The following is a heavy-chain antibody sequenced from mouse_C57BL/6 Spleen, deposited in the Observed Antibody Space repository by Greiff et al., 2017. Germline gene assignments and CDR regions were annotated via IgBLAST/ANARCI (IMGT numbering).Heavy chain of an antibody. J-gene: IGHJ4*01. V-gene: IGHV1-55*01. CDR3: ARSYDYDVYAMDY. CDR2: IYPGSGST. D-gene: IGHD2-4*01. Sequence: QVQLQQPGAELVKPGASVKMSCKASGYTFTSYWITWVKQRPGQGLEWIGDIYPGSGSTNYNETFKSKATLTVDTSSSTAYMQLSSLTSEDSAVYYCARSYDYDVYAMDYWGQGTSVTVSS. CDR1: GYTFTSYW.